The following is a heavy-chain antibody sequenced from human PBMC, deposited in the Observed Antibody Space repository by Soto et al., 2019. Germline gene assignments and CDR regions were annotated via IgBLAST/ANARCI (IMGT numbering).Heavy chain of an antibody. CDR2: INDSGRT. J-gene: IGHJ5*02. CDR3: ARATTSDSSAWYGDWFDP. D-gene: IGHD6-19*01. CDR1: GGSISSYY. Sequence: SETLSLTCTVSGGSISSYYWSWIRQPPGKGLEWIGEINDSGRTNYNPSLKSRVTMSQDTSERQFSLRLDSVTDADTAVHYCARATTSDSSAWYGDWFDPWGQGTLVTVSS. V-gene: IGHV4-59*12.